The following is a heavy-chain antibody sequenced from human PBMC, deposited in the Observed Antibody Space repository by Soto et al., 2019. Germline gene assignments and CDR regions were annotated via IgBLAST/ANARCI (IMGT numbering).Heavy chain of an antibody. J-gene: IGHJ6*03. CDR2: IWYDGSNK. Sequence: QVQLVESGGGVVQPGRSLRLSCAASGFTFSSYGMHWVRQAPGKGLEWVAVIWYDGSNKYYADSVKGRFTISRDNSKTTLYLQMNSLRAEDTAVYYCARGLLERVRGGTDYYYYMDVWGKGTTVTVSS. CDR3: ARGLLERVRGGTDYYYYMDV. V-gene: IGHV3-33*01. D-gene: IGHD3-10*01. CDR1: GFTFSSYG.